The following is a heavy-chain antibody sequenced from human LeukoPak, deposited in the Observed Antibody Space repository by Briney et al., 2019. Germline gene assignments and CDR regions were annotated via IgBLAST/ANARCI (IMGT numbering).Heavy chain of an antibody. D-gene: IGHD2-15*01. J-gene: IGHJ3*02. V-gene: IGHV4-31*03. CDR2: IYDIGTT. CDR1: GGSISSGDSY. Sequence: PSETLSLTCTVSGGSISSGDSYWSWIRQLPGKGLEWIGYIYDIGTTYYNPSLKSRVTISVDTSQNQFSLKLSSVTAADTAVYYCARNGYCSGGSCYSNNAFDIWGQGTVVTVSS. CDR3: ARNGYCSGGSCYSNNAFDI.